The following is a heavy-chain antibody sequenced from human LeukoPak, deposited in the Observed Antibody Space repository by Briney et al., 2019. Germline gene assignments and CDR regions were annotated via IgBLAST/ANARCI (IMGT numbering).Heavy chain of an antibody. V-gene: IGHV1-2*02. CDR2: INPNSGGT. CDR1: GYTFTGYY. J-gene: IGHJ5*02. D-gene: IGHD6-13*01. Sequence: GASVKVSCKASGYTFTGYYTHWVRQAPGQGLEWMGWINPNSGGTNYAQKFQGRVTMTRDTSISTAYMELSRLRSDDTAVYYCASAYGGSSHNWFDPWGQGTLVTVSS. CDR3: ASAYGGSSHNWFDP.